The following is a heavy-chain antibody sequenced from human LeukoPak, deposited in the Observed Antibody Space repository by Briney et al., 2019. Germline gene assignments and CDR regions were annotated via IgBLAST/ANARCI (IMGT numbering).Heavy chain of an antibody. J-gene: IGHJ4*02. CDR2: ISAYNGNT. V-gene: IGHV1-18*01. D-gene: IGHD2-2*02. CDR3: ARDKALYCSSTSCYTFDY. CDR1: GYTFNSYG. Sequence: ASVKVSCKASGYTFNSYGISWVRQAPGQGPEWMGWISAYNGNTNYAQKLQGRVTMTTDTSTSTAYMELRSLRSDDTAVYYCARDKALYCSSTSCYTFDYWGQGTLVTVSS.